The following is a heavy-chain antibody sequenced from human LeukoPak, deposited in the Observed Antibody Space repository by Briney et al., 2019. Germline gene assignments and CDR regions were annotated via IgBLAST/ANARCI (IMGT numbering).Heavy chain of an antibody. V-gene: IGHV4-31*02. D-gene: IGHD3-16*02. CDR2: NMIRGST. CDR3: AKGGNNYDYVWGSYRYTYFDY. Sequence: SQTLCLTCTVAGGSLSIAAVYSSWIRQQPRKCRGWLVYNMIRGSTYYNPSLKSRVTISVDRSKNQFSLKLSSVTAADTAVYYCAKGGNNYDYVWGSYRYTYFDYWGQGTLVTVSS. J-gene: IGHJ4*02. CDR1: GGSLSIAAVY.